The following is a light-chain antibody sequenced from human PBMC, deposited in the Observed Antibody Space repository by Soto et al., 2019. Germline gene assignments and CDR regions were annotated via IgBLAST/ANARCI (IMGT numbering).Light chain of an antibody. CDR3: QQYGSSPPT. J-gene: IGKJ1*01. V-gene: IGKV3-20*01. CDR2: GAS. CDR1: QSVSSSY. Sequence: IWLTHXXXXLXXXPXGRVTLSXISSQSVSSSYLAWYQQKPGQAPRLLIYGASSRATGIPDRFSGSGSGTDFTLTISRLEPEDFAVYYCQQYGSSPPTFGQGTKVDIK.